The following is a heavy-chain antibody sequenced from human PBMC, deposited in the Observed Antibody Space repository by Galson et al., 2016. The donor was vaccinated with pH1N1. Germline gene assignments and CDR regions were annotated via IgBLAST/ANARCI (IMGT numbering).Heavy chain of an antibody. J-gene: IGHJ2*01. Sequence: SVKASCKASGGTFGSYGINWVRQAPGQGLEWMGGIIPILNITKYAQNFQDRVTITADESTTTAYMELSSLRSEDTAVYYCAREDYYDTDLSDWYFDLWGRGTLATVSS. CDR2: IIPILNIT. CDR3: AREDYYDTDLSDWYFDL. D-gene: IGHD3-22*01. V-gene: IGHV1-69*13. CDR1: GGTFGSYG.